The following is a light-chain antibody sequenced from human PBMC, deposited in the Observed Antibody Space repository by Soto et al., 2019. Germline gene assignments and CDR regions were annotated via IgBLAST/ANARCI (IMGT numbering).Light chain of an antibody. CDR3: QQYNEWPST. Sequence: VMTQSPATLSLSPGERATLSCRASQSVSSLLAWYQQKPGQAPRLLIYRASTRATGVPGRFSGSGSGTEFTLTITSLQSEDFAVYYCQQYNEWPSTFGQGTRLEIK. J-gene: IGKJ5*01. CDR1: QSVSSL. V-gene: IGKV3-15*01. CDR2: RAS.